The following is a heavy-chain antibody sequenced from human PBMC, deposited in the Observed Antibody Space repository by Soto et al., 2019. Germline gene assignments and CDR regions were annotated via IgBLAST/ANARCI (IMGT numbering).Heavy chain of an antibody. V-gene: IGHV4-28*01. CDR2: IYYSGST. J-gene: IGHJ6*02. D-gene: IGHD3-22*01. Sequence: TSETLSLTCAVSGYSISSSNWWGWIRQTPGKGLEWIGYIYYSGSTYYNPSLKSRVTMSVDTSKNQFSLKLSSVTAVDTAVYYCARTGYHSSGYYYYGMDVWGQGTTVTVSS. CDR3: ARTGYHSSGYYYYGMDV. CDR1: GYSISSSNW.